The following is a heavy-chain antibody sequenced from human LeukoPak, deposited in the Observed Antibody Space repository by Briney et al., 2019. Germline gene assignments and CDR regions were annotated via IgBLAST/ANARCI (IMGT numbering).Heavy chain of an antibody. V-gene: IGHV1-69*13. J-gene: IGHJ6*03. Sequence: ASVKVSCKASGDTLNRHGFTWVRQAPGQGLEWMGGIIPMFGTVKYAQNFQGRVTITADESTTTAYVDLTSLRFEDTAVYYCARVISIGQPPYFYYMDVWGKGTTVTVSS. CDR2: IIPMFGTV. D-gene: IGHD6-6*01. CDR3: ARVISIGQPPYFYYMDV. CDR1: GDTLNRHG.